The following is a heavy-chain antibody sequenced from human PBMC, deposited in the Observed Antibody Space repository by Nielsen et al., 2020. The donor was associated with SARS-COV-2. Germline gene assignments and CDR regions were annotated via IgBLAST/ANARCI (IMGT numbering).Heavy chain of an antibody. CDR1: GYSFTSYW. D-gene: IGHD5-18*01. J-gene: IGHJ6*02. Sequence: GESLKISCKGSGYSFTSYWIGWVRQMPGKGLEWMGIIYPGDSDTRYSPSFQGQVTISADKSISTAYLQWSSLKASDTAMYYCARLPVRGYTYGSYNYYGMDVWGQGTTVTVSS. V-gene: IGHV5-51*01. CDR3: ARLPVRGYTYGSYNYYGMDV. CDR2: IYPGDSDT.